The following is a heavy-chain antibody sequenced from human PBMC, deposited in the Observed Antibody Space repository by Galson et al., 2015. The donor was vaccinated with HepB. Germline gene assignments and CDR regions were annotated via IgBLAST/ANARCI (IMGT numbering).Heavy chain of an antibody. J-gene: IGHJ4*02. CDR2: INPDDSET. D-gene: IGHD4-23*01. V-gene: IGHV5-51*01. CDR3: ARHVPDFGGKWGLDY. CDR1: GYSFTSYW. Sequence: QSGAEVKKPGESLKISCKVSGYSFTSYWIGWVRQTPGKGLEWVGIINPDDSETRYRASFQGQVTISADKSINTAYLQWSSLRASDTAFYYCARHVPDFGGKWGLDYWGQGTLITVSS.